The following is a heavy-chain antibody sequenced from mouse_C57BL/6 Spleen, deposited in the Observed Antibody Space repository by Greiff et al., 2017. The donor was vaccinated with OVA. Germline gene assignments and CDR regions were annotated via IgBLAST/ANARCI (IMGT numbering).Heavy chain of an antibody. CDR2: IYPRSGNT. CDR1: GYTFTSYG. J-gene: IGHJ4*01. D-gene: IGHD2-2*01. V-gene: IGHV1-81*01. Sequence: VQLQESGAELARPGASVKLSCKASGYTFTSYGISWVKQRTGQGLEWIGEIYPRSGNTYYNEKFKGKATLTADKSSSTAYMELRSLTSEDSAVYFCARRDYGYDEEGYAMDYWGQGTSVTVSS. CDR3: ARRDYGYDEEGYAMDY.